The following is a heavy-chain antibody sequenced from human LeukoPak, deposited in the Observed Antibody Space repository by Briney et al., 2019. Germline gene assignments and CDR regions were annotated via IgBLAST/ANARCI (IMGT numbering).Heavy chain of an antibody. V-gene: IGHV3-11*06. CDR1: GFTFSDYY. CDR3: AKSPFTIPYGLDV. Sequence: PGGSLRLSCGASGFTFSDYYMTWIRQAPGQGLEWLSYISGGSGFTKYADSVKGRFTISRDNAKNSLYPQMNSLRAEDTAVYYCAKSPFTIPYGLDVWGQGTTVTVSS. J-gene: IGHJ6*02. D-gene: IGHD3-3*01. CDR2: ISGGSGFT.